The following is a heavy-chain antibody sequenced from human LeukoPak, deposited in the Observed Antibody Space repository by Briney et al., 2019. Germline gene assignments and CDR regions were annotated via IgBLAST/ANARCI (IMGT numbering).Heavy chain of an antibody. V-gene: IGHV3-23*01. D-gene: IGHD3-10*01. CDR2: ISGSGGGT. CDR1: GFTFSSYA. CDR3: AKHFYYGSGSYYSHLDY. Sequence: GGSLRLSCAASGFTFSSYAMSWVRQTPGKGLEWVSAISGSGGGTFHADSVKGRFTISRDNSKYTLYLQMNSLRDEDTAVYYCAKHFYYGSGSYYSHLDYWGQGTLVTVSS. J-gene: IGHJ4*02.